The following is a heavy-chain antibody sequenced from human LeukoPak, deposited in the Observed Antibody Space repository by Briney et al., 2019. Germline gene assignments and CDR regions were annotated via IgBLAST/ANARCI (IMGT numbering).Heavy chain of an antibody. J-gene: IGHJ4*02. CDR3: VRESGAAADY. CDR1: GFTFSNYA. V-gene: IGHV3-23*01. CDR2: ISGHDGSL. D-gene: IGHD6-13*01. Sequence: GGSQRLSCAASGFTFSNYATSWVRQAPGKGLEWVSSISGHDGSLHYADSVKGRFTISSDNSWNTVYLQMDSLRAEDTAVYYCVRESGAAADYWGQGTLVTVSS.